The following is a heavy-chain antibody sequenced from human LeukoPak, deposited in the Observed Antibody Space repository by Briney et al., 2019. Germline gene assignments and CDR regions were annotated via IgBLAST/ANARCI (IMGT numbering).Heavy chain of an antibody. CDR3: ARDGGMTTVTKGAFDI. CDR2: IIPIFGTA. V-gene: IGHV1-69*13. Sequence: ASVKVSCKASGGTFSSYAISWVRQAPGQGLEWMGGIIPIFGTANYAQKFQGRVTITADESTSTAYMELSSLRSEDTAVYYCARDGGMTTVTKGAFDIWGQGTMVTVSS. J-gene: IGHJ3*02. CDR1: GGTFSSYA. D-gene: IGHD4-17*01.